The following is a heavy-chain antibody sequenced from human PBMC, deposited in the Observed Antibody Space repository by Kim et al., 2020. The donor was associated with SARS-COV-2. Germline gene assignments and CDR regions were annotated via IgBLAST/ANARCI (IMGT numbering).Heavy chain of an antibody. D-gene: IGHD2-8*02. CDR1: GGTFSGYA. V-gene: IGHV1-69*04. Sequence: SVKVSCKASGGTFSGYAINWVRQAPGQGLEWMGRIIPTPNIANYAQKFQGRVTITADRSTGTVYMDLSSLTSEDSAVYYCARVSPTYCSAPSCPEGPYYYYYMDVWGKGTTVTVSS. CDR3: ARVSPTYCSAPSCPEGPYYYYYMDV. J-gene: IGHJ6*03. CDR2: IIPTPNIA.